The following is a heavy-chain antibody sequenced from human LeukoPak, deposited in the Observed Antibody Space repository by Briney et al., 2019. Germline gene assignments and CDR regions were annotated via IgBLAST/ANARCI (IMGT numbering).Heavy chain of an antibody. V-gene: IGHV4-59*01. D-gene: IGHD5-24*01. CDR1: GGSISSYY. Sequence: SETLSLTCTVSGGSISSYYWNWVRQPPGKGLEWIGYVSYSGSTNYNPSLKSRVTISVDTSKNQFSLKLNSVTAADPAVYYCARTGGYNSPFSFWGQGALVTVSS. J-gene: IGHJ4*02. CDR3: ARTGGYNSPFSF. CDR2: VSYSGST.